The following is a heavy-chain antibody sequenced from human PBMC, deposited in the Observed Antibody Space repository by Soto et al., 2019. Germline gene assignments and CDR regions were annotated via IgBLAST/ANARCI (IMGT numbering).Heavy chain of an antibody. Sequence: QVQLGDSGGGWVKPGGSLRPSCAASGFTFSDYYMIWLLQAPGKGLEWLVYISNTGKTIYYADSVKGRFTFFRDHAKNSLYLHMDSMRAEDAAVYYCARDRSGHSSSANWYYFASWGQGNMVNLSS. J-gene: IGHJ4*02. V-gene: IGHV3-11*01. CDR2: ISNTGKTI. CDR3: ARDRSGHSSSANWYYFAS. CDR1: GFTFSDYY. D-gene: IGHD2-2*01.